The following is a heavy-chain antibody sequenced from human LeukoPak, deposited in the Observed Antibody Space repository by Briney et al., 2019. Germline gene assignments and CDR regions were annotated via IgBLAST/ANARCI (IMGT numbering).Heavy chain of an antibody. CDR2: ISSSSSTI. D-gene: IGHD6-19*01. CDR3: IVLAVTGTFGFDY. V-gene: IGHV3-48*01. Sequence: GGSLRLSCAASGFTFSSYSMNWVRQAPGKGLEWVSYISSSSSTIYCADSVKGRFTISRDNAKNSLSPQMNSLRAEDTAVYYCIVLAVTGTFGFDYWGQGTLVTVSS. CDR1: GFTFSSYS. J-gene: IGHJ4*02.